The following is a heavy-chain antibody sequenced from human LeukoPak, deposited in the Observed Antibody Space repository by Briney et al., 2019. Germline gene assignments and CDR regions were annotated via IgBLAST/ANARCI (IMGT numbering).Heavy chain of an antibody. CDR2: ISGGADST. V-gene: IGHV3-23*01. Sequence: PGGSLRLSCAASGFSFSSCAMGWVRQAPGKGPDWVSSISGGADSTYYADSVKGRFTISRDNSKNTLYLQINSLRVEDTAIYYCVKARESSGRDPVGDYWGQGALVTVSS. J-gene: IGHJ4*02. CDR1: GFSFSSCA. D-gene: IGHD5-12*01. CDR3: VKARESSGRDPVGDY.